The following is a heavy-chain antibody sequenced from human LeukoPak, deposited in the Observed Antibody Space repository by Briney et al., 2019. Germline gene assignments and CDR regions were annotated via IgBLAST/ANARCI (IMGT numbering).Heavy chain of an antibody. CDR2: ISGSSRST. CDR3: GKDQGYYGSGSYKEYFQH. Sequence: GGSLRLSCAASGFTFHNNGMSWVRQAPGKGLEWVSAISGSSRSTYHAESVKGRFTISRDNSKNTLFLQMNSLRAEDTAVYYCGKDQGYYGSGSYKEYFQHWGQGTLVTVSS. J-gene: IGHJ1*01. V-gene: IGHV3-23*01. D-gene: IGHD3-10*01. CDR1: GFTFHNNG.